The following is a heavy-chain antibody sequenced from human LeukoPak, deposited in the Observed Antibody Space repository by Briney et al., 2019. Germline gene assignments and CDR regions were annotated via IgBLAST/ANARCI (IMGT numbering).Heavy chain of an antibody. Sequence: SETLSLTCAVYGGSFSGYYWSWIRQPPGKGLEWIGEINHSGRTNYNPSLKSRVTISVDTSKNQFSLKLSSVTAADTAVYYCAREYQLLAPWFDPWGQGTLVTVSS. D-gene: IGHD2-2*01. V-gene: IGHV4-34*01. J-gene: IGHJ5*02. CDR2: INHSGRT. CDR3: AREYQLLAPWFDP. CDR1: GGSFSGYY.